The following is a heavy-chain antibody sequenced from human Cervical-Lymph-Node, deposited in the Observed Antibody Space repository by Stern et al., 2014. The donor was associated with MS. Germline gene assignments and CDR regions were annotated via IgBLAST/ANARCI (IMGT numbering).Heavy chain of an antibody. J-gene: IGHJ4*02. Sequence: EDQLVESGGGLVKPGGSLRLSCAVSGFTFSDHYIDWVRQSPGKGLEWVGRSRNKAKSFTTSYAASVKGRFTISRDDSKNSLYLQMNSLKTEDTAVYYCARESYGDYWGQGTLVTVSS. V-gene: IGHV3-72*01. D-gene: IGHD2-8*01. CDR2: SRNKAKSFTT. CDR3: ARESYGDY. CDR1: GFTFSDHY.